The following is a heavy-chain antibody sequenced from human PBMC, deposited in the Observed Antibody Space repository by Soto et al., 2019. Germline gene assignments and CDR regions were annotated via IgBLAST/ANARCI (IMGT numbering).Heavy chain of an antibody. D-gene: IGHD2-8*01. CDR1: KGVVISGDYY. CDR3: ARARHDGHMLDP. Sequence: LSCALSKGVVISGDYYIRWIRQPPGKGLEWIGYIYYSGSTYYSPSLKSRVTISVDTSKNQFSLKLSSVTAADTAVYYWARARHDGHMLDPRAYGTVVTVSS. J-gene: IGHJ5*02. CDR2: IYYSGST. V-gene: IGHV4-30-4*01.